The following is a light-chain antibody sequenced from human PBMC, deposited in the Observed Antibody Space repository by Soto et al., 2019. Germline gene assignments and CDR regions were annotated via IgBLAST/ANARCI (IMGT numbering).Light chain of an antibody. J-gene: IGKJ5*01. CDR1: QSVSSSY. V-gene: IGKV3-20*01. CDR3: QQYGSSPTT. CDR2: GAS. Sequence: IVLTQSPGTLSLSPGERATLSCRASQSVSSSYLAWYQQKPGQAPRLLIYGASSRATGIPDRFSGSGSGTDFTLTISRLEPEDFAVYYCQQYGSSPTTFAQGTRLEMK.